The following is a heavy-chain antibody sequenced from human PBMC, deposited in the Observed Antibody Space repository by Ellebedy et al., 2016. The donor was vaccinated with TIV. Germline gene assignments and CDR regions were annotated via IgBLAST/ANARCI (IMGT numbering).Heavy chain of an antibody. CDR2: IKSDGSST. Sequence: GESLKISCAASGFTFSNYWMHWVRQAPGKGLVWVSRIKSDGSSTNYADSVKGRFTISRDNAKNTLYLQMNSLRAEDTAVYYCARDPVGVGPAFDIWGQGTMVTVSS. CDR3: ARDPVGVGPAFDI. D-gene: IGHD4-23*01. J-gene: IGHJ3*02. V-gene: IGHV3-74*01. CDR1: GFTFSNYW.